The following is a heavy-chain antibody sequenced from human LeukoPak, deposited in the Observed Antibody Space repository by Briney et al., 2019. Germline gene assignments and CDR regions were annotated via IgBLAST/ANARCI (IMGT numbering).Heavy chain of an antibody. V-gene: IGHV4-61*08. CDR3: ARASGVSAYLPPI. Sequence: SETLSLTCTVSGGSVSSGGYYGSWIRQPPGKGLEWIGYICYSGSTSYNPSYSSGSTNYNPSLKSRVTISIDTSKNQSSLRLNSVTAADTADYYCARASGVSAYLPPIWGQGTLVTVPS. CDR2: ICYSGSTSYNPSYSSGST. J-gene: IGHJ4*02. CDR1: GGSVSSGGYY. D-gene: IGHD2-8*01.